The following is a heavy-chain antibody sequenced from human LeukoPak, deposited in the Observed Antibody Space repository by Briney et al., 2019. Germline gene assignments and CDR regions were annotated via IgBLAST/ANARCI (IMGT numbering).Heavy chain of an antibody. D-gene: IGHD1-26*01. J-gene: IGHJ4*02. CDR2: IKQDGSER. CDR1: GFTFSSYW. Sequence: GGSLRLSCAASGFTFSSYWMSWVRQAPGKGLEWVANIKQDGSERNYVDSVKGRFTISRDNAKNSLYLQMNSLRAEDTAVYYCARDKRVGATLFDYWGQGTLVTVSS. CDR3: ARDKRVGATLFDY. V-gene: IGHV3-7*01.